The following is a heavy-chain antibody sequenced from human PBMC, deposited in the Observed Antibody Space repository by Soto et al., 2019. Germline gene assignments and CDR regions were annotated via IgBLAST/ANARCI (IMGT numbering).Heavy chain of an antibody. D-gene: IGHD3-9*01. J-gene: IGHJ6*03. Sequence: SGPTLVNPTETLTLTCTVSGFSLSNARMGVSWIRQPPGKALEWLAHIFSNDEKSYSTSLKSRLTISKDTSKSQVVLTMTNMDPVDTATYYCARIRGKNYDILTGPDHYYYYYMDVWGKGTTVTVSS. V-gene: IGHV2-26*01. CDR1: GFSLSNARMG. CDR2: IFSNDEK. CDR3: ARIRGKNYDILTGPDHYYYYYMDV.